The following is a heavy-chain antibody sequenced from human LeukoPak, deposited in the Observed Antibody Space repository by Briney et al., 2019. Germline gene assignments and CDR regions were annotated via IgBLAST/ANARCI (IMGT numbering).Heavy chain of an antibody. V-gene: IGHV1-3*01. CDR3: ARDHYYGSGTYNYFDY. J-gene: IGHJ4*02. Sequence: GAPVKVSCKASGFTFTSYVFHWVRQAPGQRLEWMGWINAGNGNTKYSQKFQGRVTITRDTSAGTAYMELSSLRSEDTAVYYCARDHYYGSGTYNYFDYWGQGALVTVSS. CDR2: INAGNGNT. D-gene: IGHD3-10*01. CDR1: GFTFTSYV.